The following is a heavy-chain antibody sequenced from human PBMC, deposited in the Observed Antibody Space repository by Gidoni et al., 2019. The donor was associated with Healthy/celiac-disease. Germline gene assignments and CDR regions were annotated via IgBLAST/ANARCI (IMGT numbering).Heavy chain of an antibody. CDR1: GFTFRSYS. CDR2: ISSSSSYI. J-gene: IGHJ4*02. CDR3: ARDPDDFWSGSLPFDY. Sequence: EVQLVESGGGLVKPGGSLRVSCPASGFTFRSYSMNWVSQAPGKGLEWVSSISSSSSYIYYADSVKGRFTISRDNAKNSLYLEMNSLRAEDTAVYYCARDPDDFWSGSLPFDYWGQGTLVTVSS. V-gene: IGHV3-21*01. D-gene: IGHD3-3*01.